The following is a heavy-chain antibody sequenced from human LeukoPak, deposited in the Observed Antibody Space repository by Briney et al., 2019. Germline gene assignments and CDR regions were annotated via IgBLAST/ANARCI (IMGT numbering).Heavy chain of an antibody. D-gene: IGHD3-22*01. CDR1: GFTFSSYE. Sequence: PGGSLRLSCAASGFTFSSYEMNWVRQAPGKGLEWVSYISSSGSTIHYADSVKGRFTISRDNAKNSLYLQMNSLRAEDTAVYYCASGSGSYWYFDLWGRGTLVTVSS. CDR2: ISSSGSTI. CDR3: ASGSGSYWYFDL. V-gene: IGHV3-48*03. J-gene: IGHJ2*01.